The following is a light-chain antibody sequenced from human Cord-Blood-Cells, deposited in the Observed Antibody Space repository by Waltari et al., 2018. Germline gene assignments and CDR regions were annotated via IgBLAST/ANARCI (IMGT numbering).Light chain of an antibody. CDR3: SSYTSSSTRV. J-gene: IGLJ3*02. CDR2: DVS. Sequence: QSALTQPASVSGSPGQSITISCTGTSSDVVGYNYVSGYQQHPGKAPKLMIYDVSNRPSGVSNRFSGSKSGNTASLTISGLQAEDEADYYCSSYTSSSTRVFGGGTKLTVL. CDR1: SSDVVGYNY. V-gene: IGLV2-14*03.